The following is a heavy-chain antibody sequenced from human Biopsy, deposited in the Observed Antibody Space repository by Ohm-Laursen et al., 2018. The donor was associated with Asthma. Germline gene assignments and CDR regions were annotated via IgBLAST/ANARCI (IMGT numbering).Heavy chain of an antibody. CDR2: HDHEEGGT. CDR3: ASDFPKDYVRYNFQF. V-gene: IGHV1-24*01. D-gene: IGHD4-17*01. CDR1: GYSLTDLS. J-gene: IGHJ4*02. Sequence: ASVKVSCNISGYSLTDLSMHWVRQAPGQGLEWMGGHDHEEGGTVNARRFQGRVTMTEDTSTDTAYMELSSLSSDDTAAYYCASDFPKDYVRYNFQFWGQGTLVTVSS.